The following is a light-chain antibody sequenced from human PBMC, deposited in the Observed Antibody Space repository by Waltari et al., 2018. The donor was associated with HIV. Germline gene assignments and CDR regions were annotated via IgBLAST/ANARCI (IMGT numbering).Light chain of an antibody. J-gene: IGLJ2*01. CDR3: QSAGGGGTYR. V-gene: IGLV3-25*03. CDR2: KDT. CDR1: ALSKEY. Sequence: SYDLPQPPSVSVSPGQTARISCSGDALSKEYTFCHQQKPGQAPLLLIYKDTERASGIPERFSGSTSGRIVTLTIYDVEPDDEADYYCQSAGGGGTYRFGGGTKLTVL.